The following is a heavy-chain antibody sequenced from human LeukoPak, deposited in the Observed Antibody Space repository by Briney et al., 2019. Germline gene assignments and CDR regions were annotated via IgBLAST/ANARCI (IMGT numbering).Heavy chain of an antibody. CDR1: GFTFSSYE. CDR3: AELGITMIGGV. CDR2: ISSSGSTI. Sequence: GGSLRLSCASSGFTFSSYEMNWVRQAPGKGLEWVSYISSSGSTIYYADSVKGRFTISRDNAKNSLYLQMNSLRAEDTAVYYCAELGITMIGGVWGKGTTVAISS. D-gene: IGHD3-10*02. J-gene: IGHJ6*04. V-gene: IGHV3-48*03.